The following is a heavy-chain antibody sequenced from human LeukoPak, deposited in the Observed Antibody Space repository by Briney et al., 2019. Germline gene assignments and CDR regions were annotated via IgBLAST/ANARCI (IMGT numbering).Heavy chain of an antibody. Sequence: PSEPLFLTCTVSGASISSSYWSWIRQPPGKGLEGLGYIHYSGTTNYSPSLKSRVTISLDTSKSQFSLKLDTVTAEDMAVYSCARPVQGWYFDLWGRSTLVTVSS. CDR2: IHYSGTT. CDR1: GASISSSY. V-gene: IGHV4-59*01. J-gene: IGHJ2*01. CDR3: ARPVQGWYFDL.